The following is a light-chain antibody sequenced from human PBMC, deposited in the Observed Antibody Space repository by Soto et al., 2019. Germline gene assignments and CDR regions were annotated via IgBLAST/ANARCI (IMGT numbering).Light chain of an antibody. CDR3: QPRIT. CDR1: QSVSSY. J-gene: IGKJ4*01. CDR2: DAS. Sequence: EIVLTQSPATLSLSPGERATLSCRASQSVSSYLAWYQRKPGQAPRLLIYDASNRATGIPARFSGSGSGTDFTLSISSVERDDFAVYCWQPRITFVVGTQVEIK. V-gene: IGKV3-11*01.